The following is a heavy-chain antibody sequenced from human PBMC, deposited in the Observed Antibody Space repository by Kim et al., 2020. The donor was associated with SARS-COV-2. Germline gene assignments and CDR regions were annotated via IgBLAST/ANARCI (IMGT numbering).Heavy chain of an antibody. CDR1: GFTFSNYN. Sequence: GGSLRLSCAASGFTFSNYNMNWVRQAPGKGLEWVSSISSSSSYIYYADSVKGRFTISRDNAKNSLYLQMNSLRADDTAVYYCARDPVGTVVVMPYFDYWGQGTLVTVSS. V-gene: IGHV3-21*01. CDR2: ISSSSSYI. D-gene: IGHD3-22*01. J-gene: IGHJ4*02. CDR3: ARDPVGTVVVMPYFDY.